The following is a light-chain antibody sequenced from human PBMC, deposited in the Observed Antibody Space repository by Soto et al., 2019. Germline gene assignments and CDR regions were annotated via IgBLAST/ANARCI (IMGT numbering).Light chain of an antibody. J-gene: IGKJ3*01. V-gene: IGKV1-27*01. CDR2: AAS. CDR1: QGIRNY. CDR3: QKYSSAPFT. Sequence: DIQMTQSPSSLSASVGDRVTITCRASQGIRNYLAWYQQRPGKVPKLLIYAASTLQSEVPSRFSGSGSGTDFTRTISSLHPEDVAAYYCQKYSSAPFTFGPGTKVDIK.